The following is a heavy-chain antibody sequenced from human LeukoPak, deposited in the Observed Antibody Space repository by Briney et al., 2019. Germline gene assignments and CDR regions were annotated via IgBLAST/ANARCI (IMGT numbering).Heavy chain of an antibody. V-gene: IGHV4-34*01. J-gene: IGHJ4*02. CDR2: INHSGST. Sequence: SETLSLTCAVYGGSFSGYYWSWIRQPPGKGLEWIGEINHSGSTSYNPSLKSRVTISVDTSKNQFSLKLSSVTAADTAVYYCASLNWNDDYWGQGTLVTVSS. D-gene: IGHD1-20*01. CDR3: ASLNWNDDY. CDR1: GGSFSGYY.